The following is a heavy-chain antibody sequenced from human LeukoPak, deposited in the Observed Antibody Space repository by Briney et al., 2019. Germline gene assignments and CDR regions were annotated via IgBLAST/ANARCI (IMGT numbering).Heavy chain of an antibody. D-gene: IGHD3-22*01. CDR2: IIPIFGTA. CDR1: GRTFTSYA. CDR3: ARDSGSVRYYYDSSGYYDAFDI. J-gene: IGHJ3*02. Sequence: SVKVSCKASGRTFTSYAISWVRQAPGQGLEWMGGIIPIFGTANYAQKFQGRVTITTDESTSTAYMELSSLRSEDTAVYYCARDSGSVRYYYDSSGYYDAFDIWGQGTMVTVSS. V-gene: IGHV1-69*05.